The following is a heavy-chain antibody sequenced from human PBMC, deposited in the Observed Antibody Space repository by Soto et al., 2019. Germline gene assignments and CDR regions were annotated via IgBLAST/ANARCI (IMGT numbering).Heavy chain of an antibody. CDR3: ARDKGIAVAGTGPLFDY. CDR2: IWYDGSNK. V-gene: IGHV3-33*01. CDR1: GFTFSSYG. J-gene: IGHJ4*02. D-gene: IGHD6-19*01. Sequence: LRLSCAASGFTFSSYGMHWVRQAPGKGLEWVAVIWYDGSNKYYADSVKGRFTISRDNSKNTLYLQMNSLRAEDTAVYYCARDKGIAVAGTGPLFDYWGQGTLVTVSS.